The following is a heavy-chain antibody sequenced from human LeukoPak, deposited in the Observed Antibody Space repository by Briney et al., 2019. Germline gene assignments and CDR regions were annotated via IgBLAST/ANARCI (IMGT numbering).Heavy chain of an antibody. D-gene: IGHD4-23*01. J-gene: IGHJ4*02. V-gene: IGHV3-23*01. CDR2: ISGSFSGSDYTT. CDR3: ARDQGTVVTSQFDY. CDR1: GFTFRNYA. Sequence: GGSLRLSCAASGFTFRNYAMSWVRQAPGKGLEWVSAISGSFSGSDYTTYYADSVKDRFTISRDDSTNTLYLQLSGLRVEDTAVFSCARDQGTVVTSQFDYWGLGTLVTVSS.